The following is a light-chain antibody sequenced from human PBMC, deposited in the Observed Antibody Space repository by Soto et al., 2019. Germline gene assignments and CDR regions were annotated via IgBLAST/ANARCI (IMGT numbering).Light chain of an antibody. J-gene: IGLJ1*01. CDR3: SSCTSSNTLYA. Sequence: QSVLIQPASVSGSPGQSITISCTGTSTDVGSCNYVSWYQQYPGKAPKLLIYEVTYRPSGLSHRFSGSKSGNTASLTISGLQAEDEADYYCSSCTSSNTLYAFGSGTKVTVL. CDR2: EVT. CDR1: STDVGSCNY. V-gene: IGLV2-14*01.